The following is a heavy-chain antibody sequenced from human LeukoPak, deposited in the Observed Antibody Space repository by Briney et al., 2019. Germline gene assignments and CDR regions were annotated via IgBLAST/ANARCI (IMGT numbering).Heavy chain of an antibody. D-gene: IGHD3-22*01. CDR2: IYTSGST. V-gene: IGHV4-4*07. Sequence: SETLSLTCAVYGGSFSGYYWSWIRQPAGKGLEWIGRIYTSGSTNYNPSLKSRVTMSVDTSKNQFSLKLSSVTAADTAVYYCARDAPLGYDSSGYYRRYFDYWGQGTLVTVSS. CDR3: ARDAPLGYDSSGYYRRYFDY. CDR1: GGSFSGYY. J-gene: IGHJ4*02.